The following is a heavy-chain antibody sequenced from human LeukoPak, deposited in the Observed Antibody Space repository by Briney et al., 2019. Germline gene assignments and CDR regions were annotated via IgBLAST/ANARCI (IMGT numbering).Heavy chain of an antibody. V-gene: IGHV3-7*01. CDR1: GFTFSTYN. CDR3: ARLSWYYYGSGSGYFDY. D-gene: IGHD3-10*01. Sequence: GGSLRLSCAASGFTFSTYNMHWVRQAPGKGLEWVANIKQDGSEKYYVDSVKGRFTISRDNAKNSLYLQMNSLRAEDTAVYYCARLSWYYYGSGSGYFDYWGQGTLVTVSS. J-gene: IGHJ4*02. CDR2: IKQDGSEK.